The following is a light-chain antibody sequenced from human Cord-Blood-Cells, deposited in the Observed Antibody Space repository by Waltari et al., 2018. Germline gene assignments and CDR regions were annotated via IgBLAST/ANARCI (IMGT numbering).Light chain of an antibody. CDR1: QSISSW. J-gene: IGKJ4*01. Sequence: DIQMTQSPSTLSASVGDRVTITCRASQSISSWLAWYQQKPGKAPKLLIYKASSLESGVPSRFSGSGSGAGSTLTISSLQPDDFATYYCQQYNSYSGLTFGGGTKVEIK. V-gene: IGKV1-5*03. CDR3: QQYNSYSGLT. CDR2: KAS.